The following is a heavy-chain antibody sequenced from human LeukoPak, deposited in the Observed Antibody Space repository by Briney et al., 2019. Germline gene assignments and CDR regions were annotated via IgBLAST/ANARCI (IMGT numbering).Heavy chain of an antibody. CDR3: ARRLTQYDCFDP. CDR1: GDSVSSNSVT. CDR2: TYYRSTRYN. D-gene: IGHD2-2*01. Sequence: SQTLSLTCAISGDSVSSNSVTWNWIRQSPSGGLEWLGRTYYRSTRYNDYAVSVRGRITVNPDTSKNQFSLHLNSVTPEDTAVYYCARRLTQYDCFDPWGQGILVTVSS. V-gene: IGHV6-1*01. J-gene: IGHJ5*02.